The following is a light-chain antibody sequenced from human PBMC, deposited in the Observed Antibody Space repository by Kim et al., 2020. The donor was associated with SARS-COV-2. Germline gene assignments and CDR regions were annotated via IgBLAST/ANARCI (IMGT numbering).Light chain of an antibody. J-gene: IGKJ3*01. Sequence: SPGERATLSCRASQSVSSTYLAWYQQKPGQAPRLLIYGASSRATGIPDRFSGSGSGTDFTLTISRLEPEDFAVYYCQHYGSSIFTFGPGTKVDIK. CDR2: GAS. CDR1: QSVSSTY. V-gene: IGKV3-20*01. CDR3: QHYGSSIFT.